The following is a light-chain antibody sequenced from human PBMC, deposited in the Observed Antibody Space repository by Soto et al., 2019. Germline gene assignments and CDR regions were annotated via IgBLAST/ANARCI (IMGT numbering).Light chain of an antibody. CDR3: SSYTTRSSYV. Sequence: QYALTQPASVSGSPGQSITISCTGTSSDVGGYIYVSWYQQHPGKAPKLMIYDVTSPPSGVSYRVSGSKSGNTASLTISALQAEDEADYYCSSYTTRSSYVFGTGTKLTVL. CDR1: SSDVGGYIY. J-gene: IGLJ1*01. CDR2: DVT. V-gene: IGLV2-14*01.